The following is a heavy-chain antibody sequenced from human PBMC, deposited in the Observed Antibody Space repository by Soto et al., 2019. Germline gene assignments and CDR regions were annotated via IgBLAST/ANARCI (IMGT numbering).Heavy chain of an antibody. V-gene: IGHV6-1*01. CDR1: GDSVSSNSAA. CDR3: ARERGGLEWLRSPFFDY. Sequence: SQTLSLTCAISGDSVSSNSAACNWIRQSPSRGLEWLGRTYYRSKWYNDYAASVKSRITINPDTSKNQFSLQLNSVTPEDTAVYYCARERGGLEWLRSPFFDYWGQGTLVTVSS. J-gene: IGHJ4*02. D-gene: IGHD5-12*01. CDR2: TYYRSKWYN.